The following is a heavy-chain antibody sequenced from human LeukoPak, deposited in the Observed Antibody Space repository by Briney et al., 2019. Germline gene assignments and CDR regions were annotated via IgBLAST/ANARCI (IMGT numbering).Heavy chain of an antibody. CDR2: ISGSGGST. J-gene: IGHJ4*02. D-gene: IGHD3-3*01. Sequence: GGSLRLSCAASGFTFSSYAMSWVRQAPGKGLEWVSAISGSGGSTYYADSVKGRFTISRVNSKNTLYLQMNSLRAEDTAVYYCAKDGSGMYYDFWSTPPTDYWGQGTLVTVSS. CDR3: AKDGSGMYYDFWSTPPTDY. V-gene: IGHV3-23*01. CDR1: GFTFSSYA.